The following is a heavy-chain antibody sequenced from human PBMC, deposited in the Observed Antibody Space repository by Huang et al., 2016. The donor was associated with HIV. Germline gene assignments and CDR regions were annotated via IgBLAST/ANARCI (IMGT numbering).Heavy chain of an antibody. V-gene: IGHV1-69*01. CDR3: ARVESRRYYDSSGYYY. D-gene: IGHD3-22*01. Sequence: QVQLVQSGAEVKKPGSSVKVSCKASGGTFSSYAISWVRQAPGQGLEWMGGIIPIFGTANYAQKCQGRVTMTADESTSTAYMELSSLRSEDTAVYYCARVESRRYYDSSGYYYWGQGTLVTVSS. CDR2: IIPIFGTA. J-gene: IGHJ4*02. CDR1: GGTFSSYA.